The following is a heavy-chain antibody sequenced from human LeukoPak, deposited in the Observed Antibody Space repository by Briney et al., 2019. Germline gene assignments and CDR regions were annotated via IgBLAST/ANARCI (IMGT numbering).Heavy chain of an antibody. CDR1: GFTFSSYA. Sequence: PGGSLRLSCAASGFTFSSYAMSWVRQAPGKGLEWVSAISGSGGSTYYADSVKGRFTIARDNSKNTLYLQMNSLRAEDTAVYYCAKDLSGSYPALDFDYWGQGTLVTVSS. CDR3: AKDLSGSYPALDFDY. J-gene: IGHJ4*02. CDR2: ISGSGGST. V-gene: IGHV3-23*01. D-gene: IGHD1-26*01.